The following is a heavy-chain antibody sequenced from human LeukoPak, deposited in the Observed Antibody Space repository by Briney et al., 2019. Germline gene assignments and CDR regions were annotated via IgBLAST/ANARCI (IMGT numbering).Heavy chain of an antibody. J-gene: IGHJ4*02. CDR3: ARVYDFWSGIIDY. Sequence: GGSLRLSCAASGFTFSSYWMHWVRQAPGKGLVWVSRINSDGSSTNYADSVKGRFTISRDNAKNTLYLQMNSLRAEDTAVYYCARVYDFWSGIIDYWGQGTLVTVSS. V-gene: IGHV3-74*01. CDR2: INSDGSST. CDR1: GFTFSSYW. D-gene: IGHD3-3*01.